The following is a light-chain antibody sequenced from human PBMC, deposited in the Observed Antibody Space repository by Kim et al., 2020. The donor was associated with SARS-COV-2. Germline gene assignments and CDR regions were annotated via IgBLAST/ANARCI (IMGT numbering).Light chain of an antibody. V-gene: IGKV3-15*01. J-gene: IGKJ1*01. CDR2: AAS. CDR1: QSVSSR. Sequence: EIVMTQSPATLSVSPGERATLSCSASQSVSSRLAWYQQKPGQAPRLLIDAASTRATGIPARFSGSGSGTEFTLTISSLQSEDFAVYYCQQYINWPRTFGQGTKVDIK. CDR3: QQYINWPRT.